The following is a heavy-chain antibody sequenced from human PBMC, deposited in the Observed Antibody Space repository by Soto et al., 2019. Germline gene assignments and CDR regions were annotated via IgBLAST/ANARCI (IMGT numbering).Heavy chain of an antibody. CDR1: RDTFTSYY. D-gene: IGHD1-26*01. CDR3: ARSSGGNFGIIIEGTNWFAP. Sequence: QLVQSGGEVTQPGASVKVSCKAPRDTFTSYYINWVRQAHGQGLEWMGVINPHGGSTAYAQKFKGRVTLTRDTSASTVYMEVSSLTSEDTAMYYCARSSGGNFGIIIEGTNWFAPWGQGTLVTVSS. CDR2: INPHGGST. V-gene: IGHV1-46*01. J-gene: IGHJ5*02.